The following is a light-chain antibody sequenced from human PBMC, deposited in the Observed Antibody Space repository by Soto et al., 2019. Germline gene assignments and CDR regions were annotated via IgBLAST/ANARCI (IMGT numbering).Light chain of an antibody. CDR3: QQYGTSPWT. J-gene: IGKJ1*01. V-gene: IGKV3-20*01. CDR1: QSVSGTA. CDR2: GAS. Sequence: ETVLTQSPGTLSLSPGERATLSCRAGQSVSGTALAWYQQRPGQTPRLLIYGASTRATGIPDRFSGSGSGTDFTLIISRLEPEDFAVYFCQQYGTSPWTFGQGTKVEIK.